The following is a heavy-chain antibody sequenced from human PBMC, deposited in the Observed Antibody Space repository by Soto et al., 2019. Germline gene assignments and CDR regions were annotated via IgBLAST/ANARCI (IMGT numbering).Heavy chain of an antibody. CDR1: GYTFTGYY. Sequence: ASVKVSCKASGYTFTGYYMHWVRQAPGQGLEWMGWINPNSGGTNYAQKFQGWVTMTRDTSISTAYMELSRLRSDDTAVYYCARDLLPPESSGPNWFDPWGQGTLVTVSS. D-gene: IGHD6-19*01. CDR3: ARDLLPPESSGPNWFDP. CDR2: INPNSGGT. V-gene: IGHV1-2*04. J-gene: IGHJ5*02.